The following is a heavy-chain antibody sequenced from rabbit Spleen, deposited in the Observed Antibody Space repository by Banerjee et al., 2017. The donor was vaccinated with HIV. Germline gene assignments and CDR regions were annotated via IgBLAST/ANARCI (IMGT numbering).Heavy chain of an antibody. CDR2: IDTGSSGFT. D-gene: IGHD8-1*01. CDR3: ARDTGSSFSSYGMDL. J-gene: IGHJ6*01. V-gene: IGHV1S40*01. CDR1: GVSFSGDSFSGDSY. Sequence: QSLEESGGDLVKPGASLTLTCIASGVSFSGDSFSGDSYMCCVRQAPGKGLEWIACIDTGSSGFTYFASWAKGRFTISKTSSTTVTLQMTSLTAADTATYFCARDTGSSFSSYGMDLWGQGTLVTVS.